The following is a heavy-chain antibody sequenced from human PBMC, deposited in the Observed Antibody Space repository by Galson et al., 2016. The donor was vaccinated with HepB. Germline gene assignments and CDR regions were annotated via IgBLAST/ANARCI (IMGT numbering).Heavy chain of an antibody. CDR2: IYPGDSDT. Sequence: QSGAEVKKPGESLKISCKGSGYSFTSYWIGWVRQMPGKGLEWMGIIYPGDSDTRYSPSFQGQVTISVDKAINTACMQWSSLKASDSGIYYCARRPPVTGRSGHYFDSWGQGTLVTVSS. CDR3: ARRPPVTGRSGHYFDS. J-gene: IGHJ4*02. D-gene: IGHD4-11*01. V-gene: IGHV5-51*01. CDR1: GYSFTSYW.